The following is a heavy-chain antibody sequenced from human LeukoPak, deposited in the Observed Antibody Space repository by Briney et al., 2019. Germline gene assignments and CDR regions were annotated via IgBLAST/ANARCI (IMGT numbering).Heavy chain of an antibody. J-gene: IGHJ6*02. Sequence: SETLSLTCAVYGGSFGGYYWSWIRQPPGKGLEWIGEINHSGSTNYNPSLKSRVTISVDTSKNQFSLKLSSVTAADTAVYYCARGPTRAYSSGWYYYGMDVWGQGTTVTVSS. D-gene: IGHD6-19*01. V-gene: IGHV4-34*01. CDR3: ARGPTRAYSSGWYYYGMDV. CDR1: GGSFGGYY. CDR2: INHSGST.